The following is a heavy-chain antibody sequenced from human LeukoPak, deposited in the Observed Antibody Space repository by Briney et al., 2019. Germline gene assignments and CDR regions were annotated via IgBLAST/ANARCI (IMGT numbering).Heavy chain of an antibody. CDR1: GFTFSSYA. CDR2: ISGSGGST. Sequence: GGSLRLSCAASGFTFSSYAMSWVRQAPGKGLEWVSAISGSGGSTYYADSVKGRFTISRDNSKNTLYLQMNSLRAEDTAVYYCALTSRDLTLPAYQEIDYWGQGTLVTVSS. D-gene: IGHD2-2*01. V-gene: IGHV3-23*01. J-gene: IGHJ4*02. CDR3: ALTSRDLTLPAYQEIDY.